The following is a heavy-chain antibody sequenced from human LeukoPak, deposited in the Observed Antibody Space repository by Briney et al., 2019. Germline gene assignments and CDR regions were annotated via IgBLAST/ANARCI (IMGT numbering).Heavy chain of an antibody. CDR2: IFLSGGEI. V-gene: IGHV3-23*01. CDR1: GFTFSTFA. CDR3: ATYRQVLLPFES. J-gene: IGHJ4*02. Sequence: TGGSLRLSCAASGFTFSTFAMIWVRQPPGKGLEWVSSIFLSGGEIHYADSVRGRFTISRDNSKSTLSLQMNSLRAEDTAIYYCATYRQVLLPFESWGQGTLVTVSS. D-gene: IGHD2-8*02.